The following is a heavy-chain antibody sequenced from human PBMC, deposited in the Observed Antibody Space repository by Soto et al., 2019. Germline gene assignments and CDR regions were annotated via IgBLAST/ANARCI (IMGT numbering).Heavy chain of an antibody. J-gene: IGHJ6*02. CDR2: IKRGGSGK. CDR1: GFTFSSYW. V-gene: IGHV3-7*01. CDR3: ARGARYDFWSGYYPDYYYYGMDV. D-gene: IGHD3-3*01. Sequence: GGCLRLSCAASGFTFSSYWMSWVRQAPGKGLEWVSTIKRGGSGKYYVDSVKGRFTTSRDNAKNTLYLQMNSLRAEDTAAYYWARGARYDFWSGYYPDYYYYGMDVWGQGTTVTGSS.